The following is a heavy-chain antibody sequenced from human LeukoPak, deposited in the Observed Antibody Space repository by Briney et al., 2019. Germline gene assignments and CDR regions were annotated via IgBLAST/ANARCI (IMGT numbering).Heavy chain of an antibody. Sequence: GRSLRLSCAASGFTFDDYAMHWVRQAPGKGLEWVSGISWNSGSIGYADSVKGRFTISRDNAKNSLYLQVNSLRAEDTALYYCARATDSDAFDIWGQGTMVTVSS. CDR3: ARATDSDAFDI. V-gene: IGHV3-9*01. J-gene: IGHJ3*02. CDR2: ISWNSGSI. D-gene: IGHD3/OR15-3a*01. CDR1: GFTFDDYA.